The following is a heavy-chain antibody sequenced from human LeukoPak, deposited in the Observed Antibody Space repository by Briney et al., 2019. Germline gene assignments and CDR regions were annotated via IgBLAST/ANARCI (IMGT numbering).Heavy chain of an antibody. D-gene: IGHD1-14*01. CDR1: GFTFDDYG. Sequence: PGGSLRLSCAASGFTFDDYGMTWVRQAPGKGLEWVSGLKWNGDNIRYADSVKGRFTISRDNARSSLYLQMNSLRAEDTAVYYCASRTGVYWGQGTLVTVSS. CDR3: ASRTGVY. J-gene: IGHJ4*02. CDR2: LKWNGDNI. V-gene: IGHV3-20*04.